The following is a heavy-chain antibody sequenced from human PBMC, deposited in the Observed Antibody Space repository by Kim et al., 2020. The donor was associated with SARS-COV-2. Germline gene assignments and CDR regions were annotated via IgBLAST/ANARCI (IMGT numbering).Heavy chain of an antibody. J-gene: IGHJ4*02. CDR3: ARGMNPKYSSGWYDWTG. D-gene: IGHD6-19*01. V-gene: IGHV3-74*01. Sequence: GGSLRLSCAASGFTFSSYWMHWVRQAPGKGLVWVSRINSDGSSTSYADSVKGRFTISRDNAKNTLYLQMNSLRAEDTAVYYCARGMNPKYSSGWYDWTGWGQGTLVTVSS. CDR2: INSDGSST. CDR1: GFTFSSYW.